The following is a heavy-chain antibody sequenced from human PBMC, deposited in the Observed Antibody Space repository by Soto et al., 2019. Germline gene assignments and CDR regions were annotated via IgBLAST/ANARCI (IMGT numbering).Heavy chain of an antibody. CDR1: GGYISNYY. CDR3: ARGGYRTLAWFDP. J-gene: IGHJ5*02. CDR2: IYHSGTT. Sequence: PLVMLSLTCTVSGGYISNYYWRWIRKSPGKGLEWIANIYHSGTTNYNLSLKGRVSISIDSSKNQVSLRLKSVTAADTAVYYCARGGYRTLAWFDPWGQGTLVTVSS. V-gene: IGHV4-59*01. D-gene: IGHD5-18*01.